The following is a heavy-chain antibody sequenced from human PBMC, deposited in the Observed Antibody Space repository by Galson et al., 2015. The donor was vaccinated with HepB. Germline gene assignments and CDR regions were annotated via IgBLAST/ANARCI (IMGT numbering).Heavy chain of an antibody. CDR1: GYKFTSYG. J-gene: IGHJ6*03. Sequence: SVKVSCKASGYKFTSYGISWVRQAPGQGLEWMGWISAYNGNTNSAQSLQGIFTMTEDTSTDTAYMELSSLRSEDTAVYYCASGYYYYYYMDVWGKGTTVTVSS. V-gene: IGHV1-18*04. CDR3: ASGYYYYYYMDV. CDR2: ISAYNGNT.